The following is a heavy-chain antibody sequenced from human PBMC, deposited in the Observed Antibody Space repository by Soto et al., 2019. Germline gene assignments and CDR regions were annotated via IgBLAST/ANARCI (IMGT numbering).Heavy chain of an antibody. D-gene: IGHD3-10*01. Sequence: QVQLVESGGGVVQPGRSLRLSCAASGFTFSSYGMHWVRQAPGKGLEWVAVIWYDGSNKYYADSVKGRFTISRDNSKNTLYLQMHSLRAEDTAVYYCARGASMVRGTWYYYYYGMDVGGQGTTVTVSS. J-gene: IGHJ6*02. V-gene: IGHV3-33*01. CDR2: IWYDGSNK. CDR3: ARGASMVRGTWYYYYYGMDV. CDR1: GFTFSSYG.